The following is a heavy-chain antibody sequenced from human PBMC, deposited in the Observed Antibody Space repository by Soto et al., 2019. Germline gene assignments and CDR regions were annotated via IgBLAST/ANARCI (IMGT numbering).Heavy chain of an antibody. D-gene: IGHD3-22*01. V-gene: IGHV3-48*02. Sequence: PGGSLRLSCAASGFTFSSYSMNWVRQAPGKGLEWVSYISSSSSTIYYADSVKGRFTISRDNAKNSLYLQMNSLRDEDTAVYYCARGYYDSSGYYFTPEYYFDYWGQGTLVTVSS. CDR3: ARGYYDSSGYYFTPEYYFDY. J-gene: IGHJ4*02. CDR1: GFTFSSYS. CDR2: ISSSSSTI.